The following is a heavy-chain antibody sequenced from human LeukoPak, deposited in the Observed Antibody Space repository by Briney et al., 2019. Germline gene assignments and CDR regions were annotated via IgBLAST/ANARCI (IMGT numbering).Heavy chain of an antibody. CDR1: GFSFGDYS. CDR3: ARDRGGNTAGFDS. CDR2: VSWDGGSV. V-gene: IGHV3-43*01. D-gene: IGHD4-23*01. J-gene: IGHJ4*02. Sequence: GGSLRLSCAASGFSFGDYSMHWVRQRPGKSLEWVSLVSWDGGSVYYADSVRGRFTISRDNMKDSLFLQMKSLKTEDTAFYFCARDRGGNTAGFDSWGQGTLVTVSS.